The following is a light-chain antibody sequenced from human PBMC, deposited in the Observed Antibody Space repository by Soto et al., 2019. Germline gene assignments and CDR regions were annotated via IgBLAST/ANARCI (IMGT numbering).Light chain of an antibody. J-gene: IGKJ2*01. CDR1: QNILTS. V-gene: IGKV1-39*01. Sequence: DIQMTQSPSSLSASVGDRVTITCRASQNILTSLTWYQQRPGKTPKFLIYAAIRVQVGVPSRFGGSESGTEFKLTINTLQPEDSAIYYCQHIYTAPLTFSQGTNLEIK. CDR2: AAI. CDR3: QHIYTAPLT.